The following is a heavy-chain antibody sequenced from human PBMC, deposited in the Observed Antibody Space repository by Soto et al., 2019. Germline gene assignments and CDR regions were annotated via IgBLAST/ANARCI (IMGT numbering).Heavy chain of an antibody. CDR1: GVPFSDYA. J-gene: IGHJ4*02. D-gene: IGHD6-19*01. Sequence: GESLRLSFSASGVPFSDYAMYWVRPAPGKGLEWVSVISFDGNIKYYTGSVKGRFTISRDNSKNTLHLQVNSLRTEDTALYYCARAPGHSVHSSGWQIDYWGQGTLVTVSS. CDR2: ISFDGNIK. V-gene: IGHV3-30-3*01. CDR3: ARAPGHSVHSSGWQIDY.